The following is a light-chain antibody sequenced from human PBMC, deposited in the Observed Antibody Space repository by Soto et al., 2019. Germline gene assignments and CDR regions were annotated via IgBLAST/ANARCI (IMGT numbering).Light chain of an antibody. CDR3: QQRNNWPRST. CDR2: DAS. CDR1: QSVWTY. V-gene: IGKV3-11*01. J-gene: IGKJ5*01. Sequence: EIVLTQSASTLSRYAGERATLSCWASQSVWTYLAWYQQKRGQAPRLLMYDASNRASGVPARFSGSGSGTDFTLTISSLEPEDFAVYYCQQRNNWPRSTFGQGTRLEIK.